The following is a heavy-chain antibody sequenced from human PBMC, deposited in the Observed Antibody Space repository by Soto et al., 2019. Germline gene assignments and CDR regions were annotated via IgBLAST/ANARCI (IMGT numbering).Heavy chain of an antibody. CDR3: ARGYGGDRDVVVVAATRSHYYYMDV. CDR1: GGSFSGYY. CDR2: INHSGST. J-gene: IGHJ6*03. V-gene: IGHV4-34*01. Sequence: QVQLQQWGAGLLKPSETLSLTCAVYGGSFSGYYWSWIRQPPGKGLEWIGEINHSGSTNYNPSLKSRVTISVDTSKDQFSLELSSVTAADTAVYYCARGYGGDRDVVVVAATRSHYYYMDVWGKGTTVTVSS. D-gene: IGHD2-15*01.